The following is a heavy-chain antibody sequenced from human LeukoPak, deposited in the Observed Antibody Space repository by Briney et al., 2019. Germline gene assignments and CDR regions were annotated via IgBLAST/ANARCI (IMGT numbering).Heavy chain of an antibody. J-gene: IGHJ4*02. CDR3: ARDGGGGYVGNY. CDR1: GYTFTNYG. Sequence: ASVKVSCKXSGYTFTNYGIIRVRQAPGQGLERMGWISAYNGKTKYPQKFQGRLTMTTDTSRSTTYMELRSLRSDDTAVYYCARDGGGGYVGNYWGQGTLVTVSS. V-gene: IGHV1-18*01. CDR2: ISAYNGKT. D-gene: IGHD5-12*01.